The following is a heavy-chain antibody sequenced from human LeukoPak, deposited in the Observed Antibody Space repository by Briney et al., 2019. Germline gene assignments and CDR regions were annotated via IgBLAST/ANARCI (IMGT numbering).Heavy chain of an antibody. Sequence: GGSLRLSCAASGFTFSSYAMSWVRQAPGKGLEWVSAISGSGGSTYYADSVKGRFTISRDNSKNTLYLQMNSLRAEDTAVYYCAKGPGGSSSWSSAEYFQHWGQGTLVTVSS. CDR2: ISGSGGST. V-gene: IGHV3-23*01. D-gene: IGHD6-13*01. J-gene: IGHJ1*01. CDR1: GFTFSSYA. CDR3: AKGPGGSSSWSSAEYFQH.